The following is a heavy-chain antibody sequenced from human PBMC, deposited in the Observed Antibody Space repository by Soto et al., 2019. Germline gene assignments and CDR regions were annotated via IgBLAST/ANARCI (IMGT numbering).Heavy chain of an antibody. CDR2: IYNSGST. CDR3: ASMGYHYGSGSYPLDY. J-gene: IGHJ4*02. CDR1: GGSISSYY. V-gene: IGHV4-59*08. Sequence: QVQLQESGPGLVKPSETLSLTCTVSGGSISSYYWTWIRQPPGKGLEWIGFIYNSGSTDYNPSLRIRVTISVDTSKNNVSLKLRSVTAADTAVYYCASMGYHYGSGSYPLDYWGQGTLVTVSS. D-gene: IGHD3-10*01.